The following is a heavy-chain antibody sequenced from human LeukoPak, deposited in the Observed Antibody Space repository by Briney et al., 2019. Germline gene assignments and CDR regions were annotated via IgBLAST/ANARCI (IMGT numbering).Heavy chain of an antibody. D-gene: IGHD6-19*01. V-gene: IGHV1-69*04. Sequence: GASVKVSCKASGGTFSSYAISWVRQAPGQGLEWMGRIIPILGIANYAQKFQGRVTITADKSPSTAYMELSSLRSEDTAVYYCARDPLADRYSSGWVPWGEGTLVTVSS. CDR2: IIPILGIA. CDR1: GGTFSSYA. CDR3: ARDPLADRYSSGWVP. J-gene: IGHJ5*02.